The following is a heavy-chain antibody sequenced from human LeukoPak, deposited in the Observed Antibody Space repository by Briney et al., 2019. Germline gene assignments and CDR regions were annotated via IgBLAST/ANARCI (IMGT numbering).Heavy chain of an antibody. CDR1: GGSISSYY. Sequence: SETLSLTCTVSGGSISSYYWSWIRQPPGKGLEWIGYIYYSGSTNYNPSLKSRVTISVDTSKNQFSLKLSSVTAADTAVYYCARADIVVVVAAKAVILNWFDPWGQGTLVTVSS. CDR2: IYYSGST. D-gene: IGHD2-15*01. J-gene: IGHJ5*02. V-gene: IGHV4-59*01. CDR3: ARADIVVVVAAKAVILNWFDP.